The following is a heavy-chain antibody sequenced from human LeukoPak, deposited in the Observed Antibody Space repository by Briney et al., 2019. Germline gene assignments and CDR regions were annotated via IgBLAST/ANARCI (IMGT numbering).Heavy chain of an antibody. CDR2: ITGSGSST. D-gene: IGHD1-26*01. J-gene: IGHJ3*02. CDR1: GFTFSSYA. Sequence: GGSLRLSCAASGFTFSSYAMSWVRQAPGKGLGWVSAITGSGSSTYYADSVKGRFTISRDNSKNTLYLQMNSLRAEDTAVYYCAMRWELHALDIWGQGTVVTVSS. V-gene: IGHV3-23*05. CDR3: AMRWELHALDI.